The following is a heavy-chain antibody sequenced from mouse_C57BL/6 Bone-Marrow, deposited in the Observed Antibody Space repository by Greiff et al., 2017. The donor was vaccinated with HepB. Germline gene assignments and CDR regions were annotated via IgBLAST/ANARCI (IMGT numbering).Heavy chain of an antibody. CDR3: ARRQGVVADY. CDR2: IYPGGGYT. V-gene: IGHV1-63*01. J-gene: IGHJ2*01. D-gene: IGHD1-1*01. Sequence: VQLQQSGAELVRPGTSVKMSCKASGYTFTNYWIGWAKQRPGHGLEWIGDIYPGGGYTNYNEKFKGKATLTADKSSSTAYMQFSSLTSEDSAIYYCARRQGVVADYWCQGTTLTVSS. CDR1: GYTFTNYW.